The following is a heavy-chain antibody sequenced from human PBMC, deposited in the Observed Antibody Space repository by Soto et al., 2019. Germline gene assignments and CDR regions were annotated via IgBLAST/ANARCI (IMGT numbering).Heavy chain of an antibody. J-gene: IGHJ6*02. CDR3: AILTGYHGWYYYGMDV. D-gene: IGHD3-9*01. V-gene: IGHV3-23*01. CDR2: ISGSGGST. CDR1: GFTFSSYA. Sequence: PGGSLRLSCAASGFTFSSYAMSWVRQAPGKGLEWVSAISGSGGSTYYADSVKGRFTISRDNSKNTLYLQMNSLRAEDTAVYYCAILTGYHGWYYYGMDVWGQGTTVTVSS.